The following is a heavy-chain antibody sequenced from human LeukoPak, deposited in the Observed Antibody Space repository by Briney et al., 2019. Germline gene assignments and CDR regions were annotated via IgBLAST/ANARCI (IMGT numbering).Heavy chain of an antibody. CDR3: ARDFWREQTVDI. D-gene: IGHD3-3*01. CDR2: INHSGST. J-gene: IGHJ3*02. CDR1: GGSFSGYY. Sequence: PSETLSLTCAVYGGSFSGYYWSWIRQPPGKGLEWIGEINHSGSTNYNPSLKSRVTISVDTSKNQFSLKLSSVTAADTAVYYCARDFWREQTVDIWGQGTMVTVSS. V-gene: IGHV4-34*01.